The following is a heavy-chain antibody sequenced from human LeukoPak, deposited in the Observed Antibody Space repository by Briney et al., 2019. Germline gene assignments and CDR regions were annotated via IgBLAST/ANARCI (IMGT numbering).Heavy chain of an antibody. D-gene: IGHD6-19*01. CDR2: IYSGGST. V-gene: IGHV3-53*01. CDR3: VFGRYGGGFDS. Sequence: GGSLRLSCAASGLTVNSKYMIWVRQAPGRGLEWVSFIYSGGSTNFADSVKGRFTIFRDNSKNTVYLQMTSLRAEDTAVYYCVFGRYGGGFDSWGQGTLVIVSS. J-gene: IGHJ5*01. CDR1: GLTVNSKY.